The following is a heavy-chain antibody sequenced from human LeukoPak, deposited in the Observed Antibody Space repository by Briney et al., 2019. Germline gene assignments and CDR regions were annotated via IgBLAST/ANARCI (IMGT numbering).Heavy chain of an antibody. CDR2: IYTGGST. CDR1: GGSMSSGGDY. D-gene: IGHD5-12*01. V-gene: IGHV4-61*02. Sequence: NASQTLSLTCTVSGGSMSSGGDYWTWIRQPAGKELEWIGLIYTGGSTNYNPSLKSRVTISIDTSKNQFSLKLTSVTAADTAVYYCAKGADIVATTSDYWGQGTLVTVSS. J-gene: IGHJ4*02. CDR3: AKGADIVATTSDY.